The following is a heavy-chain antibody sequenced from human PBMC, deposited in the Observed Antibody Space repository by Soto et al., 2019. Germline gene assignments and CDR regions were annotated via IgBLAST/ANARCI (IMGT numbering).Heavy chain of an antibody. CDR3: TTDSKPRYYYYGMDV. CDR1: GFTCSNAW. V-gene: IGHV3-15*07. Sequence: GGSLRLSCAASGFTCSNAWMNWVRQAPGKGLEWVGRIKSKTDGGTTDYAAPVKGRFTISRDDSKNTLYLQMNSLKTEDTAVYYCTTDSKPRYYYYGMDVWGQGTTVTVSS. CDR2: IKSKTDGGTT. J-gene: IGHJ6*02.